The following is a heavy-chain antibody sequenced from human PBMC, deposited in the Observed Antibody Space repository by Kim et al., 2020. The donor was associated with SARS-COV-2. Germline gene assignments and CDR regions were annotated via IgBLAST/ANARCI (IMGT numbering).Heavy chain of an antibody. CDR3: ARGLRSGSGEPIPAAYYYYYMDV. D-gene: IGHD2-2*01. CDR1: GYTFTNYD. J-gene: IGHJ6*03. Sequence: ASVKVSCKASGYTFTNYDIIWVRQATGQGLEWMGWMNPNSGNTGYAQKFQGRVTMTRNTSISTAYMELSSLRSEDTAVYYCARGLRSGSGEPIPAAYYYYYMDVWGKGTTGTVSS. CDR2: MNPNSGNT. V-gene: IGHV1-8*01.